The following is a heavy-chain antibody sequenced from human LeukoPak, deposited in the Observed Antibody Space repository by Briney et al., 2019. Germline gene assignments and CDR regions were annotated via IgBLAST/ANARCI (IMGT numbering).Heavy chain of an antibody. Sequence: ASVKVSCKASGYTFTGYYMHWVRQAPGQGLEWMGWINPNSGGTNYAQKFQGWVTMTRDTSISTAYMEPSRLRSDDTAVYYCAVTPYYDILFVDYWGQGTLVTVSS. CDR3: AVTPYYDILFVDY. CDR1: GYTFTGYY. J-gene: IGHJ4*02. V-gene: IGHV1-2*04. CDR2: INPNSGGT. D-gene: IGHD3-9*01.